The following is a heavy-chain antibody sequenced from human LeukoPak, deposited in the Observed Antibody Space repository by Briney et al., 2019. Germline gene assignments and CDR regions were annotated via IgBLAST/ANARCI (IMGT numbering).Heavy chain of an antibody. CDR3: ASGDFSVVAAMPFDY. J-gene: IGHJ4*02. Sequence: SVKVSCKASGGTFSSYAISWVRQAPGQGLEWMGGIIPIFGTANYAQKFQGRVTITADKSASTAYMELSSLRSEDTAVYYCASGDFSVVAAMPFDYWGQGTLVTVSS. CDR1: GGTFSSYA. CDR2: IIPIFGTA. D-gene: IGHD2-15*01. V-gene: IGHV1-69*06.